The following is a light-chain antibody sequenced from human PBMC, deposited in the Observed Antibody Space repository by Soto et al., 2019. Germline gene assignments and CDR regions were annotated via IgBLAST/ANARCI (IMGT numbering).Light chain of an antibody. CDR3: QQCFSQWA. CDR1: QNIGTS. Sequence: DIQMTQSPSTLSASVGDRVTITCRASQNIGTSLAWYQQTPGKAPKLLISDASTLESGVPSRFGGSGSRTEFTLSITSLQPDEFATYYCQQCFSQWAVGQGPNVDIK. J-gene: IGKJ1*01. V-gene: IGKV1-5*01. CDR2: DAS.